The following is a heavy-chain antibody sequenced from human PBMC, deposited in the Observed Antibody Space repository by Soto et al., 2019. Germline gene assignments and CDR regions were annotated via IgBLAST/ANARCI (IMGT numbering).Heavy chain of an antibody. D-gene: IGHD2-2*01. J-gene: IGHJ4*02. CDR1: VFTVSNYY. CDR2: IYTAGPT. Sequence: PWGSLRISCAASVFTVSNYYMSWVRQAPGRGLQWVSVIYTAGPTYYADSVKGRFTISRDESKNTLYFQMDNLRAEDTATYYRARGKSRDAHNPLGYWGPGTLVTVSS. V-gene: IGHV3-53*01. CDR3: ARGKSRDAHNPLGY.